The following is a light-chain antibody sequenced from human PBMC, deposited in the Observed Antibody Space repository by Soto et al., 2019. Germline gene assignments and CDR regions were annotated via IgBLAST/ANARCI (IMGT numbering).Light chain of an antibody. V-gene: IGKV4-1*01. CDR2: WAS. CDR3: QQYGTSPWT. J-gene: IGKJ1*01. Sequence: DIVMNQSPDSLAVSLGERATINCKSSQSVLYSSNNNNYVAWYQQKPGQPPKLLIYWASTRESGVPDRFSASGSGTDFSLTISRLEPEDFAVYYCQQYGTSPWTFGQGTKVDIK. CDR1: QSVLYSSNNNNY.